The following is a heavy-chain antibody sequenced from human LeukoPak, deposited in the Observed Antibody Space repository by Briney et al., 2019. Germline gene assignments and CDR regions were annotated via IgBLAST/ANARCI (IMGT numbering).Heavy chain of an antibody. V-gene: IGHV3-30*18. Sequence: GRSLRLSCAASGFTFSSYGMHWVRHAPGKGLEWVAVISYDGSHKYYADSVKGRFTIPRDNSKDTLDLQMTSLRAEDTAVYYCAKSCYEDSYYYGMDVWGQGTTVTVSS. CDR2: ISYDGSHK. CDR1: GFTFSSYG. D-gene: IGHD3-3*01. CDR3: AKSCYEDSYYYGMDV. J-gene: IGHJ6*02.